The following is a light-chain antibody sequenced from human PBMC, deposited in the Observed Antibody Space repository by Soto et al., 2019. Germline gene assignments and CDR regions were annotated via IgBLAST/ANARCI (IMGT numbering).Light chain of an antibody. J-gene: IGLJ1*01. V-gene: IGLV2-14*01. CDR3: SSYTTSSTYV. CDR2: EVS. Sequence: QSALAQPASVSGSPGQSITISCTGTSNDVGGYNYVSWYQQHLGKAPKLMIYEVSNRLSGISNRFSGSKSGNTASLTISGLQSEDEADYYCSSYTTSSTYVFGTGTKVTV. CDR1: SNDVGGYNY.